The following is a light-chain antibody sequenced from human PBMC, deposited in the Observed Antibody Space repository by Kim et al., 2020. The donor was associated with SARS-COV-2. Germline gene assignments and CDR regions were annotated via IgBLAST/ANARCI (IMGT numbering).Light chain of an antibody. J-gene: IGKJ1*01. CDR1: QTNY. Sequence: LSLSPGERATLSCRASQTNYLAWYQQKPGQAPRLLIYGASSRATGIPDRFSGGGSGTDFTLTISRLEPEDFAVYYCQQYGNSRWTFGQGTKVDIK. V-gene: IGKV3-20*01. CDR2: GAS. CDR3: QQYGNSRWT.